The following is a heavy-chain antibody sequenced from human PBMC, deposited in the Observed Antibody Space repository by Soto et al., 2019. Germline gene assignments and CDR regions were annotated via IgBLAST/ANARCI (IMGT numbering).Heavy chain of an antibody. Sequence: GWSLRLSCAASGFTFSSYAISWVRPATGKGLEWVSAISGSGGSTYYADSVKGRFTISRDHSKNTLYLQMNSLRAEDTAVDYCAKGGSDPDLYVMDVWGIGTTVNGSS. CDR3: AKGGSDPDLYVMDV. CDR1: GFTFSSYA. J-gene: IGHJ6*04. V-gene: IGHV3-23*01. CDR2: ISGSGGST. D-gene: IGHD2-21*02.